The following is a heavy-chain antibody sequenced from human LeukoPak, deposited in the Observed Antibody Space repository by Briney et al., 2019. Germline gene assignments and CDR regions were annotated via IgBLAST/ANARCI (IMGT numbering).Heavy chain of an antibody. CDR3: ARSQFLEWLLFDY. CDR1: GFTVSSNY. Sequence: PGGSLRLSCAASGFTVSSNYMSWVRQAPGKGLEWVSVMYSGGSTYYADSVKGRFTISRHNSKNTLHLQMNSLRAEDTAVYYCARSQFLEWLLFDYWGQGTLVTVPS. J-gene: IGHJ4*02. D-gene: IGHD3-3*01. V-gene: IGHV3-53*04. CDR2: MYSGGST.